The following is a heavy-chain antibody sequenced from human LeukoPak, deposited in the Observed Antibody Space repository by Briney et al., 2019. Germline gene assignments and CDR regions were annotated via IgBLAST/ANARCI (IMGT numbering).Heavy chain of an antibody. CDR2: IWYDGTNK. CDR3: ARDQRGFSYSKYYFDY. CDR1: GFSFSSYG. Sequence: GRSLRLSCAASGFSFSSYGMHWVRQAPGKGLEWVAVIWYDGTNKYYADSVEGRFTISRDNSKNTLYLQMNSLRAEDTAVYCCARDQRGFSYSKYYFDYWGQGTLVTVSS. D-gene: IGHD5-18*01. V-gene: IGHV3-33*01. J-gene: IGHJ4*02.